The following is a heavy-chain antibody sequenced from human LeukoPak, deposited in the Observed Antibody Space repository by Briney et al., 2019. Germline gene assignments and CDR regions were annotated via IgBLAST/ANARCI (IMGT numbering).Heavy chain of an antibody. CDR3: ARDKDTAMVRFDY. CDR1: GFTFSSYW. J-gene: IGHJ4*02. CDR2: INSDGSST. D-gene: IGHD5-18*01. V-gene: IGHV3-74*01. Sequence: GGSLRLSCAAAGFTFSSYWMLWVSQAPGKGLVWNSRINSDGSSTRYADSVKGRFPISRDNAKNTLYLQMNSLRAEDTAVYYCARDKDTAMVRFDYWGQGTLVTVSS.